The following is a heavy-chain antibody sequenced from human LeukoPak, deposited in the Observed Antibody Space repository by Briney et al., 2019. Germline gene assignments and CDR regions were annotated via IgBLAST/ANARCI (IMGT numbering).Heavy chain of an antibody. CDR3: ARGSYSGKYYFDY. V-gene: IGHV4-4*02. CDR2: IYHSGST. D-gene: IGHD1-26*01. Sequence: SETLSLTCAVSGGFISSSNWWSWVRQPPGKGLEWIGEIYHSGSTNYNPSLKSRVTISVDKSKNQFSLKLSSVTAADTAVYYCARGSYSGKYYFDYWGQGTLVTVSS. CDR1: GGFISSSNW. J-gene: IGHJ4*02.